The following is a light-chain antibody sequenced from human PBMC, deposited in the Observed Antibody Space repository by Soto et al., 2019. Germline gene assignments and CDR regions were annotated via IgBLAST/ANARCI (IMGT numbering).Light chain of an antibody. CDR1: RGPSTYI. CDR3: ETWDSNTRV. J-gene: IGLJ3*02. Sequence: QPVLTQSSSASASLGSSVKLTCTLSRGPSTYIIAWHQQQAGKAPRYLMKLEGSGSDNKGSGVPDRFSGSSSGADRYLTISNLQLEGEADYYCETWDSNTRVFGGGTTLPVL. CDR2: LEGSGSD. V-gene: IGLV4-60*02.